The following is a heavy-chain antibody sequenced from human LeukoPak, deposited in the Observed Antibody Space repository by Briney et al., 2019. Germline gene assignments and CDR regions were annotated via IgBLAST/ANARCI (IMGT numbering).Heavy chain of an antibody. CDR1: GGTFSNYA. V-gene: IGHV1-69*05. J-gene: IGHJ3*02. CDR3: ARGPNYGPGMGAFDI. Sequence: ASVKVSCKASGGTFSNYAINWVRQAPGQGLEWMGRIIPFFGTTNYAQNFQGRITITTDESTSTAYMELTSLRSEDTAVYYCARGPNYGPGMGAFDIWGQGTMVSVSS. CDR2: IIPFFGTT. D-gene: IGHD3-10*01.